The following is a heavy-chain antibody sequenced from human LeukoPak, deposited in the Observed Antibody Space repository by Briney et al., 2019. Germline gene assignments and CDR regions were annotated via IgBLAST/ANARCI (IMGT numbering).Heavy chain of an antibody. CDR1: GFTFSDYY. CDR2: ISSSGSTI. D-gene: IGHD2-15*01. CDR3: ASGYCSGGSCYGVVY. Sequence: GGSLRLSCAASGFTFSDYYMSWIRQAPGKGLEWVSYISSSGSTIYYADSVKGRFTISRDNAKNSLYLQMNSLKAEDTAVYYCASGYCSGGSCYGVVYWGQGTLVTVSS. J-gene: IGHJ4*02. V-gene: IGHV3-11*01.